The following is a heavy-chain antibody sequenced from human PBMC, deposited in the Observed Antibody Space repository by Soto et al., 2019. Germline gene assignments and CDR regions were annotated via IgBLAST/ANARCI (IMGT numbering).Heavy chain of an antibody. V-gene: IGHV4-59*08. CDR3: ARQGEYSSSWYDY. D-gene: IGHD6-13*01. CDR2: IYYSGST. Sequence: SETLSLTCTVSGRSISSYQWSWIRQPPGKGLGWIGYIYYSGSTNYNPSLKSRVTISVDTSKNQFSLKLSSVTAADTAVYYCARQGEYSSSWYDYWGQGTLVTVS. CDR1: GRSISSYQ. J-gene: IGHJ4*02.